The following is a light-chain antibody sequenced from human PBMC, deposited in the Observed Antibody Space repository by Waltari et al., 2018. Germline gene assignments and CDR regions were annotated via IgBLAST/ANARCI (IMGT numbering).Light chain of an antibody. CDR1: QSVLYSFNNKTH. CDR2: WAS. CDR3: QQYYNSPVT. V-gene: IGKV4-1*01. Sequence: IVMTQSPDSLAVSLGERPTISCKSSQSVLYSFNNKTHLAWYQQKSGQPPKLLISWASTRESGVPDRFSGSGSGTDFTLTISSLQTEDVAIYFCQQYYNSPVTFGGGTKVEIK. J-gene: IGKJ4*01.